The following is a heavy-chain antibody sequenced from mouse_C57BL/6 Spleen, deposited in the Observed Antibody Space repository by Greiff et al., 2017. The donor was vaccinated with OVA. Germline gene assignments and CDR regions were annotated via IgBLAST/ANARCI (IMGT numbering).Heavy chain of an antibody. CDR1: GFNIKDDY. D-gene: IGHD1-1*01. CDR2: IDPENGDT. J-gene: IGHJ4*01. CDR3: TKGTTVVDPFMDY. V-gene: IGHV14-4*01. Sequence: VQLQQSGAELVRPGASVKLSCTASGFNIKDDYMHWVKQRPEQGLEWIGWIDPENGDTEYASKFQGKATITADTSSSTAYLQLSSLTSEDTAVYYCTKGTTVVDPFMDYWGQGTSVTVSS.